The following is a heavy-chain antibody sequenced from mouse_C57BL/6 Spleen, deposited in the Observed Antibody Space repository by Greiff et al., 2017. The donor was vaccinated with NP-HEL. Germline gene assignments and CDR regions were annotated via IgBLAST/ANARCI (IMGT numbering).Heavy chain of an antibody. CDR2: ISYSGST. D-gene: IGHD1-1*01. J-gene: IGHJ1*03. CDR3: GRWDAYYGLGYFDV. CDR1: GYSITSDY. V-gene: IGHV3-8*01. Sequence: EVQVVESGPGLAKPSQTLSLTCSVTGYSITSDYWNWIRKFPGNKLEYMGYISYSGSTYYNLSLKSRISITRDTSKNQHYLQLNSVTTVDTATYYCGRWDAYYGLGYFDVGGTGTTVTVSS.